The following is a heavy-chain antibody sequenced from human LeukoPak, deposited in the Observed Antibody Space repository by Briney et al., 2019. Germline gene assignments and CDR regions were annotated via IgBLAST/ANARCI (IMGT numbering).Heavy chain of an antibody. CDR3: ARGGSGSYYNLPQH. Sequence: GGSLRLSSAAYGFTFSTYSMNWVRQAAGKGLEWVSYISSSSSTIYYADSVKGRFTISRDNAKNSLYLQMNSLRAEDTAVYYCARGGSGSYYNLPQHWGQGTLVTVAS. V-gene: IGHV3-48*04. J-gene: IGHJ1*01. D-gene: IGHD3-10*01. CDR2: ISSSSSTI. CDR1: GFTFSTYS.